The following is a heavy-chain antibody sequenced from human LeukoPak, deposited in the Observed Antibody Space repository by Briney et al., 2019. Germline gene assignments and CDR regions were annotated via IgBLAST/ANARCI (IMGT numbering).Heavy chain of an antibody. CDR3: ATQLYYDFWSGYYVPEY. Sequence: PGGSLRLSCAASGFTFSSYWMSWVRQAPGKGLEWVANIKQDGSEKYYVDSVKGRFTISRDNAKNSLYLQMNSLRAEDTAVYYCATQLYYDFWSGYYVPEYWGQGTLVTVSS. J-gene: IGHJ4*02. D-gene: IGHD3-3*01. CDR1: GFTFSSYW. V-gene: IGHV3-7*01. CDR2: IKQDGSEK.